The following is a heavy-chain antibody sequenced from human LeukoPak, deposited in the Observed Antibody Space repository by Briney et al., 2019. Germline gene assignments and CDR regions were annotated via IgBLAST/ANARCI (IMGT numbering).Heavy chain of an antibody. V-gene: IGHV4-61*02. Sequence: SQTLSLTCTVSGGSISSGSYYWSWIRQPAGKGLEWIGRIYTSGSTNYNPSLKSRVTISVDTSKNQFSLKLSSVTAADTAVYYCASGTIAAAGPIYYYYYYMDVWGKGTTVTVSS. CDR1: GGSISSGSYY. CDR3: ASGTIAAAGPIYYYYYYMDV. J-gene: IGHJ6*03. D-gene: IGHD6-13*01. CDR2: IYTSGST.